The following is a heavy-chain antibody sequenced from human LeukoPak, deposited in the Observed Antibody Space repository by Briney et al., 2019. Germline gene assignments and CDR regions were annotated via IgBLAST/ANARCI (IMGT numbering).Heavy chain of an antibody. CDR2: ISSSGSTI. CDR1: GFSISSYE. D-gene: IGHD1-7*01. V-gene: IGHV3-48*03. Sequence: GGSLRLSCAASGFSISSYEMNWVRQAPGKGLEWVSHISSSGSTIWYADSVKGRFTISRDYAKNSLYLQMNSLRAEDTAVYYCARVELAPYYYYMDVWGKGTTVTVSS. J-gene: IGHJ6*03. CDR3: ARVELAPYYYYMDV.